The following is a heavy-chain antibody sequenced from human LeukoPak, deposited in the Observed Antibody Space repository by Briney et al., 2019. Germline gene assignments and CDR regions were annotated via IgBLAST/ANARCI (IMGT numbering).Heavy chain of an antibody. V-gene: IGHV3-48*02. CDR2: ISSGSSTI. CDR1: GFTFSTYA. Sequence: GGSLRLSCAASGFTFSTYAMNWVRQAPRKGLEWISYISSGSSTIDYADSVKGRFTISRDNAKNSLYLQMSSLRDEDTAVYYCARGHAYGDYDVWGLGTLVTVSS. J-gene: IGHJ4*02. D-gene: IGHD4-17*01. CDR3: ARGHAYGDYDV.